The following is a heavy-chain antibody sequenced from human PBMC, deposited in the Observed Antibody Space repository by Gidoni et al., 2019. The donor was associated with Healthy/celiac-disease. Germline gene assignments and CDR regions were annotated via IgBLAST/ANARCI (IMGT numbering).Heavy chain of an antibody. CDR2: ISAYNGNT. D-gene: IGHD6-19*01. J-gene: IGHJ4*02. V-gene: IGHV1-18*01. Sequence: QVQLVQSGAEVKKPGASVKVTCKASGYTFTSYGISWVRQAPGQGLEWMGWISAYNGNTNDAQKLQGRGTMTTDTSTSTAYMELRSLRSDDTAVYYCARDGHKYSSGCGTADYWGQGTLVTVSS. CDR3: ARDGHKYSSGCGTADY. CDR1: GYTFTSYG.